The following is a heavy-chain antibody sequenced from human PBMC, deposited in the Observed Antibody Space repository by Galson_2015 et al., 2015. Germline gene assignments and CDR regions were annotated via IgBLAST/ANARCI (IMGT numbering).Heavy chain of an antibody. V-gene: IGHV3-48*03. Sequence: SLRLSCAASGFTFSVYEMNWVRQAPGKGLEWVSYIGSSGNTIYYADSVEGRFTISRDNAKNSLYLQMNSLRGEDTAVYYCARQIGYDYDCWGQGTLVTVSS. CDR1: GFTFSVYE. J-gene: IGHJ4*02. CDR2: IGSSGNTI. D-gene: IGHD5-12*01. CDR3: ARQIGYDYDC.